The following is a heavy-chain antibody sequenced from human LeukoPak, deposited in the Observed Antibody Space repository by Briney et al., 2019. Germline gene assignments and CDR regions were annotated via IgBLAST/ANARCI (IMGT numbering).Heavy chain of an antibody. CDR3: ARDYYGSGTYSRDY. J-gene: IGHJ4*02. CDR2: IEPNSGGT. D-gene: IGHD3-10*01. Sequence: ASVKVSCKASGYTFTGYQVHWVRQALGQGLEWMGWIEPNSGGTNFARQFQGRVTMTRDTSIGTAYMEPSRLTSDDTAVYYCARDYYGSGTYSRDYWGQGTLVTVSS. CDR1: GYTFTGYQ. V-gene: IGHV1-2*02.